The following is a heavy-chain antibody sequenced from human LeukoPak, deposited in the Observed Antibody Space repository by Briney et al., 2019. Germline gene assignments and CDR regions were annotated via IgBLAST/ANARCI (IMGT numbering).Heavy chain of an antibody. CDR3: ARSGVGAPIDAFDI. V-gene: IGHV4-39*07. D-gene: IGHD1-26*01. CDR2: IYYSGST. Sequence: PSETLSLTCTVSGGSISSSSYYWGWIRQPPGKGLEWIGSIYYSGSTYYNPSLKSRVTISVDTSKNQFSLKLSSVTAADTAVYYCARSGVGAPIDAFDIWGQGTMVTVSS. J-gene: IGHJ3*02. CDR1: GGSISSSSYY.